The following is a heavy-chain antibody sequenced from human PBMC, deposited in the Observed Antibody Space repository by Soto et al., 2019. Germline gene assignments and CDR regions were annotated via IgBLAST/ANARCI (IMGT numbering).Heavy chain of an antibody. CDR3: VASLAASGLNWLDP. J-gene: IGHJ5*02. Sequence: SETLSLTCTVSGGSISEKYWNWVRQPPGKGLEWIGLIFANGNTDYNPSLKSRVTMSVDASKNQFSLRLTSMTAADTAVYYCVASLAASGLNWLDPWGRGTLVTVSS. CDR2: IFANGNT. D-gene: IGHD6-13*01. V-gene: IGHV4-4*07. CDR1: GGSISEKY.